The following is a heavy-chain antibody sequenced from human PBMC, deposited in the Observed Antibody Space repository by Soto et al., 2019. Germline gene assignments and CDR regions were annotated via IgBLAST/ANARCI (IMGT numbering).Heavy chain of an antibody. CDR1: GFTFSSYA. D-gene: IGHD3-3*01. V-gene: IGHV3-23*01. J-gene: IGHJ6*02. CDR3: AKDASVLRFLEWLNGMDG. CDR2: ISGSGGST. Sequence: GGSLRLSCAASGFTFSSYAMSWVRQAPGKGLEWVSAISGSGGSTYYADSVKGRFTISRDNSKNTLYLQMNSLRAEDTAVYYCAKDASVLRFLEWLNGMDGWGDGIRVTVYS.